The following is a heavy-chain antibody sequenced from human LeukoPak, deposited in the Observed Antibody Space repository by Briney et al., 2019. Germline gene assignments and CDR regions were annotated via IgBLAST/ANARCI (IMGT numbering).Heavy chain of an antibody. CDR1: GGSISSSNW. CDR3: ARDLIAASPYANNYYYYGMDV. CDR2: IYHSGST. Sequence: SETLSLTCAVSGGSISSSNWWSWVRQPPGKGLEWIGEIYHSGSTNYNPSLKSRVTISVDKSKNQFSLKLSSVTAADTAVYYCARDLIAASPYANNYYYYGMDVWGQGTTVTVSS. D-gene: IGHD6-13*01. V-gene: IGHV4-4*02. J-gene: IGHJ6*02.